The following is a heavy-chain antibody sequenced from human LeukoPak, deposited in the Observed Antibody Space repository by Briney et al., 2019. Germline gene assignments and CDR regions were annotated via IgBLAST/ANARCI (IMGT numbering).Heavy chain of an antibody. V-gene: IGHV4-4*07. J-gene: IGHJ1*01. CDR1: GGSISGHY. CDR2: IYVTGTT. Sequence: SETLSLTCTVSGGSISGHYWSCIRQPAGTGLEGIGRIYVTGTTYYNRSLKSRVTMSVDASRNQFSLNLTSVTAADTAVYYCARGGPDLAREYFQYWGQGTLVCVS. CDR3: ARGGPDLAREYFQY. D-gene: IGHD5-12*01.